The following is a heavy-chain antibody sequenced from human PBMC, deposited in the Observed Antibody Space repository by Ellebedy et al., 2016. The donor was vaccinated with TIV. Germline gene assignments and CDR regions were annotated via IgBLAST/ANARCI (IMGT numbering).Heavy chain of an antibody. J-gene: IGHJ4*02. D-gene: IGHD3-10*01. CDR1: GGSISSSSYY. CDR3: AVGVGGSGSYYSDY. Sequence: MPSETLSLTCTVSGGSISSSSYYWGWIRQPPGKGLEWIGGIYYSGSTYYNPSLKSRVTISVDTSKNQFSLKRSSVTAADTAVYYCAVGVGGSGSYYSDYWGQGTLVTVSS. V-gene: IGHV4-39*01. CDR2: IYYSGST.